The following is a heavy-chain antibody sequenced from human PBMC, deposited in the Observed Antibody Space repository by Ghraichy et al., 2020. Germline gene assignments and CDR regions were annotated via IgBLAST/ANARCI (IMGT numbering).Heavy chain of an antibody. V-gene: IGHV3-30*04. CDR3: TRYDYNTNFDY. D-gene: IGHD5-24*01. Sequence: GESLRLSCAASGFTFSSYSMHWVRQAPGKGLEWVAVISFDGSNKYYADSVKGRFTISIDNSKNTLYLQMNSLRAEDTALYYCTRYDYNTNFDYWGQGTLVTVSS. CDR1: GFTFSSYS. CDR2: ISFDGSNK. J-gene: IGHJ4*02.